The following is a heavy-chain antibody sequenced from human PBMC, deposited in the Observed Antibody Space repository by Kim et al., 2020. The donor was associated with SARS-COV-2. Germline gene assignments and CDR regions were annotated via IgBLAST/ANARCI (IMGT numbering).Heavy chain of an antibody. D-gene: IGHD3-10*01. Sequence: AGSMKVRFTISRDNSRDTLYLQMHSLRSEDTAMYFCARDRESSGSYLDYWGQGTLVTVSS. V-gene: IGHV3-30*01. CDR3: ARDRESSGSYLDY. J-gene: IGHJ4*02.